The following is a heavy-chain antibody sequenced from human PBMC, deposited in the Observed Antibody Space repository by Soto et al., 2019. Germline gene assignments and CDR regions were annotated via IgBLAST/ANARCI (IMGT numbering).Heavy chain of an antibody. Sequence: GGSLRLSCAASGFTFSSYCMHWVRQAPGKGLEWVAVISYDGSNKYYADSVKGRFTISRDNSKNTLYLQMNSLRAEDTTVYYCAKHGGDSSGYAYFDYWGQGTLVTVSS. CDR1: GFTFSSYC. D-gene: IGHD3-22*01. CDR3: AKHGGDSSGYAYFDY. V-gene: IGHV3-30*18. CDR2: ISYDGSNK. J-gene: IGHJ4*02.